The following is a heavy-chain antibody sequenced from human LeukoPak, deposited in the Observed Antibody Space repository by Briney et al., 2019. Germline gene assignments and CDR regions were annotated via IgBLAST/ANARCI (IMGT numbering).Heavy chain of an antibody. CDR2: IKLDGSEK. D-gene: IGHD7-27*01. V-gene: IGHV3-7*01. J-gene: IGHJ3*02. Sequence: QPGGSLRLSCAASGFTFSSYWMSWVRQAPGKGLEWVANIKLDGSEKYYVDSVKGRFTISRDNAKNSLYLQMNSLRAEDTAVYYCARGLGISSGKAFDIWGQGTMVTVSS. CDR1: GFTFSSYW. CDR3: ARGLGISSGKAFDI.